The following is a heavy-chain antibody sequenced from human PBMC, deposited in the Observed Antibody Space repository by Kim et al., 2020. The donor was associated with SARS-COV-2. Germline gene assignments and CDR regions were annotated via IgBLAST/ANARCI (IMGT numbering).Heavy chain of an antibody. CDR1: GASVGTGAYY. D-gene: IGHD3-16*01. CDR3: ASGPQWGLLDF. Sequence: SETLSLTCTVSGASVGTGAYYWTWIRHHPGKGLEWIGYIYHSALTYYNPSLKSRVTMSLDKSKNQFSLNLSSVTAADTAVYYCASGPQWGLLDFWGQGSL. V-gene: IGHV4-31*03. CDR2: IYHSALT. J-gene: IGHJ4*02.